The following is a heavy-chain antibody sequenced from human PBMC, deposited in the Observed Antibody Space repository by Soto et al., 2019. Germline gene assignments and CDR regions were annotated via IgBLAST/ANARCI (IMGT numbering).Heavy chain of an antibody. CDR2: ISAYNGNT. CDR1: GYTFTSYG. CDR3: AREIEVAGTVSWFDP. J-gene: IGHJ5*02. Sequence: ASVKVSCKASGYTFTSYGISWVRQAPGQGLEWMGWISAYNGNTNYAQKLQGRVTMTTDTSTSTAYMELRSLRSDDTAVYYCAREIEVAGTVSWFDPWGQGTLVTVSS. V-gene: IGHV1-18*04. D-gene: IGHD6-19*01.